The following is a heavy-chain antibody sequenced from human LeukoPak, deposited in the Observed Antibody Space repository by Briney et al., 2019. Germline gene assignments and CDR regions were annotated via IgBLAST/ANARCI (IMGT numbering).Heavy chain of an antibody. Sequence: SETLSLTCTVSGGPISSYYWSWIRQPPGKGLEWIGYIYYSGSTNYNPSLKSRVTISVDTSKNQFSLKLSSATAADTAVYYCARVIQRNGVLDAFDIWGQGTMVTVSS. J-gene: IGHJ3*02. V-gene: IGHV4-59*01. D-gene: IGHD5-18*01. CDR3: ARVIQRNGVLDAFDI. CDR2: IYYSGST. CDR1: GGPISSYY.